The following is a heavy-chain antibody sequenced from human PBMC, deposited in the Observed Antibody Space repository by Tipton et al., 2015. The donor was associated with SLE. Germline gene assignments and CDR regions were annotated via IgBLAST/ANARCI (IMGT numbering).Heavy chain of an antibody. V-gene: IGHV1-18*01. CDR3: ARDLSGSYYEGIDY. J-gene: IGHJ4*02. Sequence: QLVQSGAGVKKPGASVKVSCKASGYTFTSYGISWVRQAPGQGLEWMGWISAYNGNTNYAQKLQGRVTMTTDTSTSTAYMELRSLRSDDTAMYYCARDLSGSYYEGIDYWGQGTLVTVSS. D-gene: IGHD1-26*01. CDR1: GYTFTSYG. CDR2: ISAYNGNT.